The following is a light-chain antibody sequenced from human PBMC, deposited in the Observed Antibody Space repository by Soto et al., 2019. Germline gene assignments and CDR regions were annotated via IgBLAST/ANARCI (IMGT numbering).Light chain of an antibody. J-gene: IGLJ3*02. CDR1: NIGSYS. CDR3: QVWDSRSDHWV. V-gene: IGLV3-21*02. CDR2: DDS. Sequence: SYELTQAPSVSVAPGQTARVTCAGHNIGSYSVHWYQQRPGQAPVLVVYDDSDRPSGIPERFSGSNSGTTATLTISRVEAGDEADYHCQVWDSRSDHWVFGGGTKLTVL.